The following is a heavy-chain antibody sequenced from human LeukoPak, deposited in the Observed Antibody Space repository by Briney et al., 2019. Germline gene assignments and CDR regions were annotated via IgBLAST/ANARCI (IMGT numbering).Heavy chain of an antibody. V-gene: IGHV4-39*01. CDR3: ARLYSSSSPHDAFDI. J-gene: IGHJ3*02. CDR1: GGSISSSSYY. D-gene: IGHD6-6*01. CDR2: IYYSGST. Sequence: SETLSLTCTVSGGSISSSSYYWGWIRQPPGKGLEWIGSIYYSGSTYYNPSLKSRVTISVDTSKNQFSLKLSSVTAADTAVYYCARLYSSSSPHDAFDIWGQGTMVTVSS.